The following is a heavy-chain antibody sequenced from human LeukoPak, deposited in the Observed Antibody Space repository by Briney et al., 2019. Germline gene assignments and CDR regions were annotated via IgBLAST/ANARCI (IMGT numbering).Heavy chain of an antibody. D-gene: IGHD3-22*01. J-gene: IGHJ3*02. CDR1: GFTFSSYG. V-gene: IGHV3-23*01. CDR2: ISGSGGST. CDR3: ARESYDSSGYYYLGAFDI. Sequence: GGSLRLSCAASGFTFSSYGMSWVRQAPGKGLEWVSAISGSGGSTYYADSVKGRFTISRDNSKNTLYLQMNSLRAEDTAVYYCARESYDSSGYYYLGAFDIWGQGTMVTVSS.